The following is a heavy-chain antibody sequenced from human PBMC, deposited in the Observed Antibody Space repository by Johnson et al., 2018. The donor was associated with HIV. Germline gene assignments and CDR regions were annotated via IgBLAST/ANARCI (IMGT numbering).Heavy chain of an antibody. D-gene: IGHD5-18*01. J-gene: IGHJ3*02. Sequence: QVQLVESGGGVVQPGRSLRLSCAASGFTFSSYGMHWVRQAPVKGLEWVAVIWYDGSNKYYADSVKGRFTISRDNSKNTLYLQMNSLRAEDTAVYYCARGLIIQLWLQAAFDIWGQGTMVTVSS. CDR1: GFTFSSYG. V-gene: IGHV3-33*01. CDR3: ARGLIIQLWLQAAFDI. CDR2: IWYDGSNK.